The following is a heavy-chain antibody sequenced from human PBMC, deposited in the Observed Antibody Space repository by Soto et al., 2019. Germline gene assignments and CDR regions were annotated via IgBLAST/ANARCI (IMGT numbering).Heavy chain of an antibody. CDR3: AKDSSRRRLDS. Sequence: EVQLLQSGGGLVQPGGSLRLSCADSGFSFSSYAMNWVRQAPGKGLEWVSAINGSGDSTYYADSVKGRFTISRDNSKNTLSLQMSSLRAGDTAVYYCAKDSSRRRLDSWGQGTLVTVSS. J-gene: IGHJ5*01. CDR2: INGSGDST. CDR1: GFSFSSYA. V-gene: IGHV3-23*01.